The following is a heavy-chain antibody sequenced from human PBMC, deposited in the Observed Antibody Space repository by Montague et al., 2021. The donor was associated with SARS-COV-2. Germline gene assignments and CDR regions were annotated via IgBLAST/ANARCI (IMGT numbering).Heavy chain of an antibody. CDR1: GGSISSGSYY. J-gene: IGHJ2*01. CDR2: IYYSGTT. V-gene: IGHV4-39*02. D-gene: IGHD1-1*01. CDR3: AREDAGDWYFCL. Sequence: SETPSLTCTVSGGSISSGSYYWGWIRQPPGKGPVWIGSIYYSGTTFYNPSLRSRVTMSVDTSKNQFSLRLSSVTAADTAGFYCAREDAGDWYFCLWGRGTLVTVSS.